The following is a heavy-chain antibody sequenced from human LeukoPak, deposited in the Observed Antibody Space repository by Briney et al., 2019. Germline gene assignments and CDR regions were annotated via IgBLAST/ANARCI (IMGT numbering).Heavy chain of an antibody. D-gene: IGHD2-15*01. J-gene: IGHJ4*02. V-gene: IGHV1-18*04. Sequence: ASVNDSCQASGYTFTSYGISWVRQAPGQGLERMGWISAYYGNTNYAQKLQGRVTMTTDTSTRTAYMELRSLRSDDTAVYYCARVQDIVVVVAAPLYYFDYWGQGTLVTVSS. CDR2: ISAYYGNT. CDR1: GYTFTSYG. CDR3: ARVQDIVVVVAAPLYYFDY.